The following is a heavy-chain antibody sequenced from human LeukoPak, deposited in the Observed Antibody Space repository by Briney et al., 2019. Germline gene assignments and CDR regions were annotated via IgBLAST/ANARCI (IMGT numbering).Heavy chain of an antibody. D-gene: IGHD1-14*01. CDR1: GGSISSSGYY. V-gene: IGHV4-39*01. CDR3: ARLGLKTTGTIY. Sequence: PSDTLSLTCTVSGGSISSSGYYWGWICQPPGKGLEWIASIYYEGRPLYNPSLKSRVTISIDTSASQFSLRLTSTTAPDTAVYYCARLGLKTTGTIYWGQGILVTVPS. J-gene: IGHJ4*02. CDR2: IYYEGRP.